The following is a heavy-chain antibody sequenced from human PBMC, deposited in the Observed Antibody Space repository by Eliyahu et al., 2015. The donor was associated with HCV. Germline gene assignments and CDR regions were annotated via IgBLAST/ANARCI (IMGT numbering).Heavy chain of an antibody. D-gene: IGHD5-24*01. J-gene: IGHJ4*02. V-gene: IGHV3-66*01. CDR1: GFTVSSNY. CDR2: IYSGGTT. Sequence: EVQLVESGGDLVQPGGSLRLSCAASGFTVSSNYMXWGPPGPGEGVGGVSVIYSGGTTYYADSVRGRFTISRDNSKNTLYLQMNSLRVEDTAIYYCARGEGEMATIWFDYWGQGTLVTVSS. CDR3: ARGEGEMATIWFDY.